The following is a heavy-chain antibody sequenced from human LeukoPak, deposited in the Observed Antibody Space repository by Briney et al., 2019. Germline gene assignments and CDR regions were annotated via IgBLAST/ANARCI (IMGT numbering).Heavy chain of an antibody. J-gene: IGHJ4*02. D-gene: IGHD5-18*01. CDR1: GFTVSSNY. Sequence: PGGSLRLSCAASGFTVSSNYMSWLRQPPGKGLEWIGYLYYDGSTTYNPSLKSRVTISLDTSKNQFFLKLSSVTAADTAVYYCARYSYGGFYFDYWGQGTLVTVSS. CDR3: ARYSYGGFYFDY. CDR2: LYYDGST. V-gene: IGHV4-59*08.